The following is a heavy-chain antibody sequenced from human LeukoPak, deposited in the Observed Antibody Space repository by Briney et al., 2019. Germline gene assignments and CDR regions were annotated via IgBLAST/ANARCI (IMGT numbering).Heavy chain of an antibody. CDR3: ARVGGSGSYFDAFDI. D-gene: IGHD3-10*01. CDR2: IYYSGST. J-gene: IGHJ3*02. V-gene: IGHV4-59*01. Sequence: SETLSLTCTVSGGSISSYYWSWIRQPPGEGLEWIGYIYYSGSTNYNPSLKSRVTISVDTSKNQFSLKLSSVTAADTAVYYCARVGGSGSYFDAFDIWGQGTMVTVSS. CDR1: GGSISSYY.